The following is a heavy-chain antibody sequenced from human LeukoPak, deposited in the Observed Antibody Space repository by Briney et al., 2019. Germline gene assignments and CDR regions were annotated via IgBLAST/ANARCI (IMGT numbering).Heavy chain of an antibody. CDR3: AKDYIAAAGTFFDY. J-gene: IGHJ4*02. V-gene: IGHV3-23*01. Sequence: GGSLRLSCAASGFTFSSHAMSWVRQAPGKGLEWVSAISGGGGSTYYADSVKGRFTISRDNSKNTLYLQMNSLRAEDTAVYYCAKDYIAAAGTFFDYWGQGTLVTVSS. D-gene: IGHD6-13*01. CDR2: ISGGGGST. CDR1: GFTFSSHA.